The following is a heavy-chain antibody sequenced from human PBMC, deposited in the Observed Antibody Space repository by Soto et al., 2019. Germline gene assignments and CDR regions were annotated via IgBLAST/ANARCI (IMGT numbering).Heavy chain of an antibody. Sequence: QVQLVQSGAEVKKPGASVKVSCKASGYTFTNYDINWVRQAPGQGLKWMGWMDPNSGNTDYAQKFQGRVTITRNTSISTAYLELSSLSSEDTAVYYCARGRGWRDYWGQGTLVTVSS. CDR2: MDPNSGNT. CDR1: GYTFTNYD. D-gene: IGHD6-19*01. V-gene: IGHV1-8*01. J-gene: IGHJ4*02. CDR3: ARGRGWRDY.